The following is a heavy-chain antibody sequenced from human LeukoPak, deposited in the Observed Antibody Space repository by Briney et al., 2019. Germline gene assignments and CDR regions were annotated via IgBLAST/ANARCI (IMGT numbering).Heavy chain of an antibody. CDR2: IYHSGST. Sequence: SQTLSLTCTVSGGSISSSGYYWSWIRQPPGKGLEWIGYIYHSGSTYYNPSLKSRVTISVDRSKNQFSLKLSSVTAADTAVYYCARELSSGGTSWFDPWGQGTLVTVSS. CDR1: GGSISSSGYY. D-gene: IGHD2-15*01. J-gene: IGHJ5*02. V-gene: IGHV4-30-2*01. CDR3: ARELSSGGTSWFDP.